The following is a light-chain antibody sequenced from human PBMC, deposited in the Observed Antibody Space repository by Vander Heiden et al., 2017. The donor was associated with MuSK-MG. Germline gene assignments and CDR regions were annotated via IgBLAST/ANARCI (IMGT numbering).Light chain of an antibody. V-gene: IGKV1-39*01. J-gene: IGKJ4*01. CDR3: QQSDTTPLT. CDR2: GAS. Sequence: IQMTQSPSSLSASVGDRVTITCRASQHISSFLNWYQQKPAKAPKVLIYGASSLQSGVPPRFSGSGSGTDFTLTISSLQPEDFATYYCQQSDTTPLTFGGGTRVEIK. CDR1: QHISSF.